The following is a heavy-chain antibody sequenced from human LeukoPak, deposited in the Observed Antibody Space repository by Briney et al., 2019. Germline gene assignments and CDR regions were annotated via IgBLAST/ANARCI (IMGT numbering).Heavy chain of an antibody. CDR1: GFTFTSYS. CDR3: ARDRAAVPGQGPPY. CDR2: ISSSSSYI. D-gene: IGHD6-19*01. J-gene: IGHJ1*01. V-gene: IGHV3-21*01. Sequence: GGSLRLSCAASGFTFTSYSMNWLREAPGKGLGWVSSISSSSSYIYYADSVKGRFTISRDNAKNSLYLQMNSLRAEGPVVYYGARDRAAVPGQGPPYWGRGPVVSVSS.